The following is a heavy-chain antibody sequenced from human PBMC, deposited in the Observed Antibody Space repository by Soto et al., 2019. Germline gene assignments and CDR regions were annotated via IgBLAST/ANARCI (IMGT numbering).Heavy chain of an antibody. CDR2: ISSSSSTI. CDR3: ARDYDFWSGYYSSYYYYGMDV. D-gene: IGHD3-3*01. V-gene: IGHV3-48*01. Sequence: PGGSLRLSCAASGFTFSSYSMNWVRQAPGKGLEWVSYISSSSSTIYYADSVKGRFTISRDNAKNSLYLQMNSLRAEDTAVYYCARDYDFWSGYYSSYYYYGMDVWGQGTTVTVSS. J-gene: IGHJ6*02. CDR1: GFTFSSYS.